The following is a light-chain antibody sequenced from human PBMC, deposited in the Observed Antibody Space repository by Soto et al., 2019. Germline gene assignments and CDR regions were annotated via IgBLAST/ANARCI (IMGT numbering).Light chain of an antibody. J-gene: IGKJ4*01. CDR3: QQAYSFPLT. V-gene: IGKV1-12*01. CDR1: QDISTR. CDR2: AAS. Sequence: IQMTQSPSSVSASVGDRVTITCRASQDISTRLAWYQQIPGKAPKLPILAASSLHAGVPSRFSGSGSGTDFTLTISSLQPEDFATYYCQQAYSFPLTFGGGTKVEI.